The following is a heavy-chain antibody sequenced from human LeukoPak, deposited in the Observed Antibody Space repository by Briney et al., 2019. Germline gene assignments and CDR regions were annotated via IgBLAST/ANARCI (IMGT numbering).Heavy chain of an antibody. J-gene: IGHJ6*04. Sequence: PSETLSLTCAVYGGSFSGYYWSWIRQPPGKGLEWIGEINRSGSTNYNPSLKSRVTISVDTSKNQLSLKLSSVTAADTAVYYCARGRRCSDGSCYSVVDVWGKGTTVTVSS. D-gene: IGHD2-15*01. V-gene: IGHV4-34*01. CDR3: ARGRRCSDGSCYSVVDV. CDR1: GGSFSGYY. CDR2: INRSGST.